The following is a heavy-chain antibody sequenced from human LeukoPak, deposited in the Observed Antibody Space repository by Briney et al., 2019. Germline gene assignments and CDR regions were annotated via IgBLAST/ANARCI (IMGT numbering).Heavy chain of an antibody. CDR2: IKQGGSEK. D-gene: IGHD3-16*02. CDR1: GFTFSSYW. Sequence: GGSLRLSCAASGFTFSSYWMRWGRQAPGKGLEWVANIKQGGSEKYYVDSVKGRFTISRDNAKNSLYLQMNSLRAEDTAVYYCARDLIMITFGGVIGFDYWGQGTLVTVSS. J-gene: IGHJ4*02. CDR3: ARDLIMITFGGVIGFDY. V-gene: IGHV3-7*03.